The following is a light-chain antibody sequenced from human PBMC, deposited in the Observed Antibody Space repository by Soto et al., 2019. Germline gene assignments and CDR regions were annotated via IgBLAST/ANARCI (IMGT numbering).Light chain of an antibody. V-gene: IGKV3-15*01. CDR3: HQYDNWPPTWT. Sequence: EIVVTQSLATLSVSPGERATLSCRASQSISTKLAWYQQKPGQAPRVLIYSASTRATGIPARFSGSGSGTEFTLTISSLQPEDFAIYYCHQYDNWPPTWTFGQRTKVDIK. CDR2: SAS. J-gene: IGKJ1*01. CDR1: QSISTK.